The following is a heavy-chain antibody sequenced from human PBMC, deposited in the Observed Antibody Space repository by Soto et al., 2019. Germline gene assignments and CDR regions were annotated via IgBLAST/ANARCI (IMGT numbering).Heavy chain of an antibody. V-gene: IGHV4-38-2*01. J-gene: IGHJ4*02. CDR3: DMTNHPVRGLDY. CDR2: IYHSGST. Sequence: SSETLSLTCAVYGKSLSGYYWSWIRQPPGKALEWIGSIYHSGSTYYNPSLKSRVTISVDTSKNQFSLKLSSVTAADTAVYYCDMTNHPVRGLDYWGQGTLVTVSS. CDR1: GKSLSGYY. D-gene: IGHD3-10*01.